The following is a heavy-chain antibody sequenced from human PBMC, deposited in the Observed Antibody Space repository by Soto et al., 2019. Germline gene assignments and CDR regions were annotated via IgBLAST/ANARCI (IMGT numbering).Heavy chain of an antibody. CDR1: GGTFSSYT. J-gene: IGHJ2*01. V-gene: IGHV1-69*08. CDR3: AREACSGGSCYSSIYLYFDL. CDR2: IIPILGIA. D-gene: IGHD2-15*01. Sequence: QVQLVQSGAEVKKPGSSVKVSCKASGGTFSSYTISWVRQAPGQGLEWMGRIIPILGIANYAQKFQGRVTITADKSTSTAYMELSSLISEDTAVYYCAREACSGGSCYSSIYLYFDLWGPFTLVTVSS.